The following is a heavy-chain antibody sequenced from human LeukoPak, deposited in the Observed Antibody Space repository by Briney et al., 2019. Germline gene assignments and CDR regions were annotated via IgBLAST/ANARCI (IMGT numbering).Heavy chain of an antibody. J-gene: IGHJ6*02. V-gene: IGHV4-4*07. Sequence: PSETLSLTCTVSGGSISSYYWSWIRQPAGKGLEWIGRIYTSGSTNYNPPLKSRVTMSVDTSKNQFSLKLSSVTAADTAVYYCARGCSSASCYYYYGMDVWGQGTTVTVSS. D-gene: IGHD2-2*01. CDR2: IYTSGST. CDR3: ARGCSSASCYYYYGMDV. CDR1: GGSISSYY.